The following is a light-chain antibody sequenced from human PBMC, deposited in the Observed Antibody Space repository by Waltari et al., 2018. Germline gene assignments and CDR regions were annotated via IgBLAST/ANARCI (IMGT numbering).Light chain of an antibody. CDR2: GAS. CDR1: QSVGRT. Sequence: SLSPGERATLSCRASQSVGRTLAWYPQKPGQAPRLLIYGASIRATGIPDRFSGGGSGTDFSLGINRLEPEDFAVYYCQHYVSLPATFGQGTKVEIK. J-gene: IGKJ1*01. V-gene: IGKV3-20*01. CDR3: QHYVSLPAT.